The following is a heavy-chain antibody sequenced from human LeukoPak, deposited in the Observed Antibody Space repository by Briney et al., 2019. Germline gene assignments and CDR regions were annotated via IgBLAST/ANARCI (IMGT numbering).Heavy chain of an antibody. CDR1: GGSISSSSYY. CDR3: ARDNPDGYTYGHYYYYMDV. D-gene: IGHD5-18*01. J-gene: IGHJ6*03. Sequence: SETLSLTCTVSGGSISSSSYYWGWIRQPPGKGLEWIGSIYYSGSTYYNPSLKSRVTISVDTSKNQFSLKLSSVTAADTAVYYCARDNPDGYTYGHYYYYMDVWGKGTTVTVSS. CDR2: IYYSGST. V-gene: IGHV4-39*07.